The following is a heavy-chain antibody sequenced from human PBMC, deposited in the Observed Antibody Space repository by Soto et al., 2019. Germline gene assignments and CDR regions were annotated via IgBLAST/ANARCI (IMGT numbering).Heavy chain of an antibody. V-gene: IGHV3-23*01. CDR3: ARKTVTYCGGDCYALVSKAIDY. D-gene: IGHD2-21*02. Sequence: PGGSLRLSCAASGLTFSSYAMSWVRQAPGKGPEWVSAISGSGGSTYYADSVKGRFTISRDNSKNTLYLQMNSLRAEDTAVYYCARKTVTYCGGDCYALVSKAIDYWGQGTLVTVSS. CDR2: ISGSGGST. CDR1: GLTFSSYA. J-gene: IGHJ4*02.